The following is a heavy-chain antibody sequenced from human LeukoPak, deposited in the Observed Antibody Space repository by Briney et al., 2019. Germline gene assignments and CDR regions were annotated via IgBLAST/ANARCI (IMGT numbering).Heavy chain of an antibody. J-gene: IGHJ4*02. CDR3: ARSLSSDY. CDR1: GGSINSFY. V-gene: IGHV4-59*01. D-gene: IGHD2-2*01. Sequence: PSETLSLTCTVSGGSINSFYWSWIRQPPGKGLEWIGYISYSGRTSYNPSLKSRVTISVDTSKNQISLKLTSVTAADTAIYYCARSLSSDYWGQGKLVTVSS. CDR2: ISYSGRT.